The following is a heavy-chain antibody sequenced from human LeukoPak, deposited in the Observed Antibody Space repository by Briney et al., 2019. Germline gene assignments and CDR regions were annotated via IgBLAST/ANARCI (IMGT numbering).Heavy chain of an antibody. CDR2: IKQDGSEK. CDR1: GFTFTMYW. Sequence: GGSLRLSCAASGFTFTMYWMSWVRQAPGKGLEWVANIKQDGSEKFYVDSVKGRFSISRDNAKNSLYLQMNSLRAEDTAVYYCARDGYHYYGSGTYFGYYYMDVWGEGTTVTISS. D-gene: IGHD3-10*01. CDR3: ARDGYHYYGSGTYFGYYYMDV. J-gene: IGHJ6*03. V-gene: IGHV3-7*01.